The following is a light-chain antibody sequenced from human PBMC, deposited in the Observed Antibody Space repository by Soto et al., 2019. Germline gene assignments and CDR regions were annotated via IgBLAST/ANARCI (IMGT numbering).Light chain of an antibody. CDR2: EVS. V-gene: IGLV2-14*01. CDR3: NSYAGDIIRFV. J-gene: IGLJ1*01. CDR1: SSDVGAYKY. Sequence: QSVLTSPASVSGSPGQSATISCTGTSSDVGAYKYVSWYQQHPGKAPKLMIYEVSNRPSGVSNRFSGSKSGNTASLTISGLQADDEADYYCNSYAGDIIRFVFGTGTKVTGL.